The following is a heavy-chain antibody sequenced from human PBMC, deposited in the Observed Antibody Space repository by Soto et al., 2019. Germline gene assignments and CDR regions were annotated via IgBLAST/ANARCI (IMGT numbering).Heavy chain of an antibody. D-gene: IGHD2-2*02. Sequence: PGESLKLSCKGAGYSFTSYWINWVRQMPGKDLEWMGRIDPSDSYTNYSPSFQGHVTISADKSISTAYLQWSSLKASDTAMYYCARLEYQLLYAWFDPWGQGTLVTVSS. CDR1: GYSFTSYW. CDR2: IDPSDSYT. CDR3: ARLEYQLLYAWFDP. J-gene: IGHJ5*02. V-gene: IGHV5-10-1*01.